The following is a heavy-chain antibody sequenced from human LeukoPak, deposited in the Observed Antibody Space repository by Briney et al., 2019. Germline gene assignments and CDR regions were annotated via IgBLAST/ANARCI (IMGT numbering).Heavy chain of an antibody. Sequence: ASVKVSCKASGYTFTTYRITWVRQAPGQGLEWMGWISAYNGNTNYAQKLQGRVTMATDTSTTTAYMELRSLRFDDTAVYYCAKAGAVVVVAAKYFDYWGQGTLVTVSS. CDR2: ISAYNGNT. CDR3: AKAGAVVVVAAKYFDY. CDR1: GYTFTTYR. J-gene: IGHJ4*02. D-gene: IGHD2-15*01. V-gene: IGHV1-18*01.